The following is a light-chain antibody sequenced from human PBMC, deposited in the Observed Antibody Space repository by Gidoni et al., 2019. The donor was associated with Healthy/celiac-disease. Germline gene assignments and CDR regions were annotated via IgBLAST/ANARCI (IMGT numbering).Light chain of an antibody. J-gene: IGKJ3*01. V-gene: IGKV1-39*01. CDR3: QQSYSTPIFT. CDR1: QSISSY. Sequence: DIQMTQSPSSLSASVGDRVTITCRASQSISSYLNWYQQKPGKAPKLLIYAASSLQSGVPSRFSGSGPGTDFTLTISSLQPEDFATYYCQQSYSTPIFTFGPGTKVDIK. CDR2: AAS.